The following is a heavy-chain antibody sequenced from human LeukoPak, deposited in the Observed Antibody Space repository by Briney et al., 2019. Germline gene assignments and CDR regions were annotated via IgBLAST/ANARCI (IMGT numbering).Heavy chain of an antibody. V-gene: IGHV4-61*01. CDR1: GGSISSSSYY. J-gene: IGHJ6*02. CDR2: IYYSGST. D-gene: IGHD1-26*01. Sequence: SETLSLTCTVSGGSISSSSYYWSWIRQPPGKGLEWIGYIYYSGSTNYNPSLKSRVTISADTSKNQFSLKLSSVTAADTAVYYCARSGSGSYMYYYGMDVWGQGTTVTVSS. CDR3: ARSGSGSYMYYYGMDV.